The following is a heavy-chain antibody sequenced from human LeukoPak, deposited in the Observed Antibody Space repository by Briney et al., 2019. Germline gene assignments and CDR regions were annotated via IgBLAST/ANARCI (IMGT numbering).Heavy chain of an antibody. D-gene: IGHD6-19*01. CDR3: ARVAVGGTRAFDI. CDR1: GFTFRNYW. CDR2: IVGDGSRT. J-gene: IGHJ3*02. Sequence: GGSLRLSRAASGFTFRNYWMHWVRQAPEKGLVWVSRIVGDGSRTAYADSVKGRFTISRDNAKNTLYLQMNSLRGEDTAVYYCARVAVGGTRAFDIWGQGTMVTVSS. V-gene: IGHV3-74*01.